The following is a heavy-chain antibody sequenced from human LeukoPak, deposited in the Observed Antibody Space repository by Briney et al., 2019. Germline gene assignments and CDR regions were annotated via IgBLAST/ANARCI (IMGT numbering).Heavy chain of an antibody. V-gene: IGHV4-39*01. CDR2: IYYGGST. J-gene: IGHJ4*02. D-gene: IGHD6-19*01. CDR3: ARHLQWLIRLDY. Sequence: SETLPLTCTVSGGSLSSSSNYWGWIRQPPGKGLEWIGSIYYGGSTYSNPSLKSRVTISVDTSKNHFSLKLSSVTAADTAVYYCARHLQWLIRLDYWGQGTLVTVSS. CDR1: GGSLSSSSNY.